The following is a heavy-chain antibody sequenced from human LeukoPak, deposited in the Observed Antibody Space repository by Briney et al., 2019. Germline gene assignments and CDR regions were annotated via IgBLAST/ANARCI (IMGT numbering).Heavy chain of an antibody. CDR1: GFTFSSYR. CDR3: ARDLAAAVGGTFDI. CDR2: ISGSSTYI. V-gene: IGHV3-21*01. Sequence: GGSLRLSCAASGFTFSSYRMNWVRQAPGKGLEWVSSISGSSTYIYYADSVKGRFTISRDNAKNSLFLQLNSLRAEDTALYYCARDLAAAVGGTFDIWGQGTMVTVSS. D-gene: IGHD6-13*01. J-gene: IGHJ3*02.